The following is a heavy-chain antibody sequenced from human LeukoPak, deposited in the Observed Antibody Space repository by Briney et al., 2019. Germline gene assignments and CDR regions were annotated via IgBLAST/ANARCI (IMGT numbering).Heavy chain of an antibody. CDR3: ARATYSSGWYYFDY. CDR1: GFTFSGYG. CDR2: ISYDGSNK. Sequence: PGGSLRLSCAASGFTFSGYGMHWVRQAPGKGLEWVAVISYDGSNKYYADSVKGRFTISRDNSKNTLYLQMNSLRAEDTAVYYCARATYSSGWYYFDYWGQGTLVTVSS. J-gene: IGHJ4*02. D-gene: IGHD6-19*01. V-gene: IGHV3-30*03.